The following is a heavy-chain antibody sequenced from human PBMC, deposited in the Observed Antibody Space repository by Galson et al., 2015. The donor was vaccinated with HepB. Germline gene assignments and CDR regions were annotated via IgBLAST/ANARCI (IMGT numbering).Heavy chain of an antibody. CDR1: GFTFSSYW. CDR3: ARGPYYYDSSGHGHWFDP. J-gene: IGHJ5*02. V-gene: IGHV3-7*03. Sequence: SLRLSCAASGFTFSSYWMSWVRQAPGKGLEWVANIKQDGSEKYYVDSVKGRFTISRDNAKKSLYLQMNSLRAEDTAVYYCARGPYYYDSSGHGHWFDPWGQGTLVTVSS. D-gene: IGHD3-22*01. CDR2: IKQDGSEK.